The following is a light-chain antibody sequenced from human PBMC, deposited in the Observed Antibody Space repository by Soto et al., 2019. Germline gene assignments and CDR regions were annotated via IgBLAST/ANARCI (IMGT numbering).Light chain of an antibody. V-gene: IGKV3-20*01. CDR1: QSVSSSY. J-gene: IGKJ3*01. CDR3: QQYGSSLFT. CDR2: GAS. Sequence: EIVLTQSPGTLSLSPGERATLSCRASQSVSSSYLAWYQQKPGQAPRLLIYGASSRATGIPVRVSGSGSGTDFTLTISRLEPEDFAVYYCQQYGSSLFTFGPGNKVDIK.